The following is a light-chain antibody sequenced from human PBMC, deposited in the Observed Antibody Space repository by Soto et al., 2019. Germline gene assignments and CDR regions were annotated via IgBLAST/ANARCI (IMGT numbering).Light chain of an antibody. J-gene: IGLJ1*01. CDR3: SSYTSSSTYV. Sequence: QSVLTQPPSVSAAPGQKVTISCSGGSSNIGGNSVSWYQQLPGTAPKLLIYDDNKRPSGIPDRFSGSKSGTSATLGITGFQTGDEADYYCSSYTSSSTYVFGTGTKVTVL. CDR2: DDN. V-gene: IGLV1-51*01. CDR1: SSNIGGNS.